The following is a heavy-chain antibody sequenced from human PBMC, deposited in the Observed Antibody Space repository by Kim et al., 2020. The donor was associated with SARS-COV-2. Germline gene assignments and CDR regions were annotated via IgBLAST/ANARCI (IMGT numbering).Heavy chain of an antibody. CDR3: AKDYRSGWTNWFDP. D-gene: IGHD6-19*01. Sequence: GGSLRLSCAASGFTFRTFGMHWVRQAPGKGLEWVAMISYDGNNQYYLDSVKGRFTISRDTSKNTLYLQMNSLRAEDTAVYFCAKDYRSGWTNWFDPWGQGTLVTVSS. J-gene: IGHJ5*02. V-gene: IGHV3-30*18. CDR1: GFTFRTFG. CDR2: ISYDGNNQ.